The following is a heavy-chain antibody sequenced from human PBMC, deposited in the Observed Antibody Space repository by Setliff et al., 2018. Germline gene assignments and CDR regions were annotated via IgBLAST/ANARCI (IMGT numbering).Heavy chain of an antibody. Sequence: ETLSLTCTVSGDSISTYYWSWIRRPAGKGLEWIGRVFVDGSTNYNPSLKSRVTMSVDTSKNQFSLKLTSVTAADTAIYYCARDTGSDWAAWFDPWSQGILVTVSS. V-gene: IGHV4-4*07. CDR1: GDSISTYY. CDR2: VFVDGST. J-gene: IGHJ5*02. D-gene: IGHD2-21*02. CDR3: ARDTGSDWAAWFDP.